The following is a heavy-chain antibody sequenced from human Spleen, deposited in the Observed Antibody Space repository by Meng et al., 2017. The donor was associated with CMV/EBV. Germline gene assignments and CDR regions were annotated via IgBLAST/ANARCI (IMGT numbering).Heavy chain of an antibody. V-gene: IGHV4-34*01. D-gene: IGHD4-11*01. CDR1: GGSFSGYY. CDR2: INHSGST. J-gene: IGHJ3*02. Sequence: SETLSLTCAVYGGSFSGYYWSWIRQPPGKGLEWIGEINHSGSTNYNPSLKSRVTISVDTSKNQCSLKLSSVTAADTAVYYCVHSLDYSDFHTHDAFDIWGPGTMVTVSS. CDR3: VHSLDYSDFHTHDAFDI.